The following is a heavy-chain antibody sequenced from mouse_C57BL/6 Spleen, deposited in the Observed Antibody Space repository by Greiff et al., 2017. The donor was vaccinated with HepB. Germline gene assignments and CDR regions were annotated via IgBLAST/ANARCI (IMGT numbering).Heavy chain of an antibody. J-gene: IGHJ4*01. D-gene: IGHD1-1*02. CDR1: GYAFSSSW. CDR2: IYPGDGDT. Sequence: VQLKESGPELVKPGASVKISCKASGYAFSSSWMNWVKQRPGKGLEWIGRIYPGDGDTNYNGKFKGKATLTADKSSSTAYMQLSSLTSEDSAVYFCARKLWGMDYWGQGTSVTVSS. V-gene: IGHV1-82*01. CDR3: ARKLWGMDY.